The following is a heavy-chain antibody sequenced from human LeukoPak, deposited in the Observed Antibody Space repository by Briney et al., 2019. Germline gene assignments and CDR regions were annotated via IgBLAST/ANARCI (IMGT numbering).Heavy chain of an antibody. Sequence: GSLRLSCAASGFTFSSYAMSWVRQAPGKGLEWIGEINYSGSTTNYNPSLQSRVTISVDTSKNQLSLKLSSVTAADTAVYYCARVGMDNLDAFDIWGQGTMVTVSS. CDR3: ARVGMDNLDAFDI. CDR2: INYSGST. D-gene: IGHD1-14*01. V-gene: IGHV4-34*01. CDR1: GFTFSSYA. J-gene: IGHJ3*02.